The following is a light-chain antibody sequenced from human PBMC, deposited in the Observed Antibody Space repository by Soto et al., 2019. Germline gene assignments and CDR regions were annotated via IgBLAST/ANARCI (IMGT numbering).Light chain of an antibody. CDR3: QSYDSSLSGYV. Sequence: QSVPTQPPSVSRAPGQRVTISCTGSSSNIGAGYDVHWYQQLPGTAPKLLIYGNSNRPSGVPDRFSGSKSGTSASLAITGLQAEDEADYYCQSYDSSLSGYVFGTGTKLTFL. CDR2: GNS. J-gene: IGLJ1*01. V-gene: IGLV1-40*01. CDR1: SSNIGAGYD.